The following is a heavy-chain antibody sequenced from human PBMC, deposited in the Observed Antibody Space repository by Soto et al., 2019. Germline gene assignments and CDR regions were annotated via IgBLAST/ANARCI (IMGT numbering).Heavy chain of an antibody. Sequence: QVQLVQSGAEVKKPGASVKVSCKASGYTFTSYGISWVRQAPGQGLEWMGWISAYNGNTNYAQKLQGRVTMTTDTSTSTAYMELRSLRSDDTAVYYCVRVDFDTIFGVVISGYPYYYGMDVWGQGTTVTVSS. CDR3: VRVDFDTIFGVVISGYPYYYGMDV. CDR1: GYTFTSYG. D-gene: IGHD3-3*01. CDR2: ISAYNGNT. J-gene: IGHJ6*02. V-gene: IGHV1-18*01.